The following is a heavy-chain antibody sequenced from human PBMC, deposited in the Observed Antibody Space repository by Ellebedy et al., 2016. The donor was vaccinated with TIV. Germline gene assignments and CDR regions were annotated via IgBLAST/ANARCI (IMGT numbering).Heavy chain of an antibody. CDR2: ISGSGGRT. V-gene: IGHV3-23*01. J-gene: IGHJ4*02. Sequence: GESLKISCEVSGFTVSNNYMTWVRQAPGKGLEWVSAISGSGGRTYYADSVKGRFTISRDNSKNTLYLQMNSLRAEDTAVYYCAKPAVAGSYHCPFDYWGQGTLVTVSS. CDR3: AKPAVAGSYHCPFDY. CDR1: GFTVSNNY. D-gene: IGHD1-26*01.